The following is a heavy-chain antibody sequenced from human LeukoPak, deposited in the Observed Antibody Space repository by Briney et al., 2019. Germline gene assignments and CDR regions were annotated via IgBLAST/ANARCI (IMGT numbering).Heavy chain of an antibody. V-gene: IGHV3-23*01. CDR2: ISGSGGST. CDR3: ANCYYDSSGCSFDY. CDR1: GFTFSSYA. D-gene: IGHD3-22*01. Sequence: PGGSLRLSCAASGFTFSSYAMSWVRQAPGKGLEWVSAISGSGGSTYYADSVKGRLTISRDNSKNTLYLQMNSLRAEDTAVYYCANCYYDSSGCSFDYWGQGTLVTVSS. J-gene: IGHJ4*02.